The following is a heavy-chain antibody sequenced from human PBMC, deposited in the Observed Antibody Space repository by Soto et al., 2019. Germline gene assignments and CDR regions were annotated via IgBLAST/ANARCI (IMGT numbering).Heavy chain of an antibody. D-gene: IGHD2-15*01. CDR2: ISASGGST. CDR1: GLNFSDYA. V-gene: IGHV3-23*01. Sequence: GGSLRVSCAAAGLNFSDYARSWVRQDTGKGLEWVSAISASGGSTDYTDSVRGRFTISRDNSKNTLYLHMNSLRAEDTAVHYCAKCGGTCYKGFLDNWGQGTLVTVSS. J-gene: IGHJ4*02. CDR3: AKCGGTCYKGFLDN.